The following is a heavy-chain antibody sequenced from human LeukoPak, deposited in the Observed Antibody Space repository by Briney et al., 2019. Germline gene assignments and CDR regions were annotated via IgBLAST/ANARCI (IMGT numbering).Heavy chain of an antibody. Sequence: ASVKVSCKASGGTFSSYAISWVRQAPGQGLEWMGWMNPNSGNTGYAQKFQGRVTMTRNTSISTAYMELSSLKSEDTAVYYCARAPFYFDSSGWDWGQGTLVTVSS. V-gene: IGHV1-8*02. CDR2: MNPNSGNT. CDR1: GGTFSSYA. CDR3: ARAPFYFDSSGWD. J-gene: IGHJ4*02. D-gene: IGHD3-22*01.